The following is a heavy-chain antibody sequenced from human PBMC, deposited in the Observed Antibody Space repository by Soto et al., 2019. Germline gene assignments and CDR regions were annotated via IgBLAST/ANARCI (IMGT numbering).Heavy chain of an antibody. CDR1: GGSISSGGYY. V-gene: IGHV4-31*03. D-gene: IGHD3-22*01. J-gene: IGHJ4*02. Sequence: QVQLQESGPGLVKPSQTLSLTCTVSGGSISSGGYYWSWIRQHPGKGLEWIGYIYYSGSTYYNPSXXXRXPISVDTSKNQFSLKLSSVTAADTAVYYCARGWDSSGHGTDYWGQGTLVTVSS. CDR2: IYYSGST. CDR3: ARGWDSSGHGTDY.